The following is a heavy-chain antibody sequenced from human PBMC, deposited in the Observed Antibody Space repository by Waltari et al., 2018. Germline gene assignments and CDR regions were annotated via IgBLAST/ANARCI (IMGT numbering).Heavy chain of an antibody. CDR1: GGTFSSYA. CDR2: IIPIFGTA. J-gene: IGHJ4*02. CDR3: ARHGDFCFDY. V-gene: IGHV1-69*05. Sequence: QVQLVQSGAEVKKPGSSVKVSCKASGGTFSSYAISWVRQAPGQGLEWMGRIIPIFGTANYAQKFQGRVTITRNTSISTAYMELNSLRAEDTAVYYCARHGDFCFDYWGQGILVTVSS.